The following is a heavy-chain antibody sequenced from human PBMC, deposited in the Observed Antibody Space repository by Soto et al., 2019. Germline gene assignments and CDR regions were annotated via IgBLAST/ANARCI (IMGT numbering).Heavy chain of an antibody. CDR1: GDSVSSNSAA. Sequence: QTLSLTCAISGDSVSSNSAAWNWIRQSPSRGLEWLGRTYYRSKWYNDYAVSVKSRITINPDTSKNQSSLQLNSVTPEDTAVYYCAREAPYSSRWFDAFDIWGKGKMVTVSS. CDR3: AREAPYSSRWFDAFDI. CDR2: TYYRSKWYN. D-gene: IGHD6-13*01. J-gene: IGHJ3*02. V-gene: IGHV6-1*01.